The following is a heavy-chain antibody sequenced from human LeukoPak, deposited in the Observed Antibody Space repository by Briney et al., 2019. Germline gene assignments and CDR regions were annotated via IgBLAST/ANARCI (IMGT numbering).Heavy chain of an antibody. D-gene: IGHD3-16*02. V-gene: IGHV3-23*01. Sequence: SGASLRLSCAASGFTFSSYSMSWVRHAPGKGLEWVSAISGSGGSTYYADSVKGRFTISRDNSKNTLYLKRNSLRAEATDVYYCAKAVYYSYYYWGQGTLVTVSS. CDR1: GFTFSSYS. J-gene: IGHJ4*02. CDR2: ISGSGGST. CDR3: AKAVYYSYYY.